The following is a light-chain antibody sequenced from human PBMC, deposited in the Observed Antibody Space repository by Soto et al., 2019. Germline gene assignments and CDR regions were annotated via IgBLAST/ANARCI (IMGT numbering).Light chain of an antibody. CDR1: QSISNH. CDR2: AAS. CDR3: QQANSFPLT. Sequence: DIQMTQSPSSLSASVEDRVIITCRASQSISNHLNWYQQKPGKAPKLLIYAASSLQSGVPSRFSGSGSATDFTLAISSLQPEDFATYYCQQANSFPLTFGGGTKVDIK. J-gene: IGKJ4*01. V-gene: IGKV1-39*01.